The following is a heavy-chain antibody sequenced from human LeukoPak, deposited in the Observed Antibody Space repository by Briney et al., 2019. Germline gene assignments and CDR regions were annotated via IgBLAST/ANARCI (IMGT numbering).Heavy chain of an antibody. CDR3: ARVPYYYDSSGYLDY. Sequence: ASVKVSCKASGYTFTGYGINWVRQAPGQGLEWMGWISAYNGNTNYAQKLQGRVTITTDTSTNTAYMELRSLRSDDTAVYYCARVPYYYDSSGYLDYWGQGTLVTVSS. V-gene: IGHV1-18*01. J-gene: IGHJ4*02. D-gene: IGHD3-22*01. CDR2: ISAYNGNT. CDR1: GYTFTGYG.